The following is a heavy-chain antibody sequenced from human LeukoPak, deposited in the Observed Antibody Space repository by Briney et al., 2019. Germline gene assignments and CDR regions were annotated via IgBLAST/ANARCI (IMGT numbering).Heavy chain of an antibody. CDR1: GGSIGSGSYY. J-gene: IGHJ4*02. CDR3: ASWVLSGYFDY. CDR2: IYTSGST. D-gene: IGHD2-15*01. Sequence: RSSETLSLTCTVSGGSIGSGSYYWSWIRQPAGKGLEWIGRIYTSGSTNYNPSLKSRVTISVDTSKNQFSLKLSSVTAADTAVYYCASWVLSGYFDYWGQGTLVTVSS. V-gene: IGHV4-61*02.